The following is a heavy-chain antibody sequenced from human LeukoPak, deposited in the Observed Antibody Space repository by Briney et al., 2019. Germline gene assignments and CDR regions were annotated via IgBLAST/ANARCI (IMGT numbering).Heavy chain of an antibody. J-gene: IGHJ4*02. Sequence: GGSVRVSCAVSGITLSNYGMSWVRQAPGKGLEWVAGISDSGGSTSYADSVKGRFTISRDNPKNTLSLQMNSLRAEHTAVYFFAKRGVVIRVILVGLRKAAYYFEPWGEGALVTVS. V-gene: IGHV3-23*01. CDR1: GITLSNYG. CDR3: AKRGVVIRVILVGLRKAAYYFEP. D-gene: IGHD3-22*01. CDR2: ISDSGGST.